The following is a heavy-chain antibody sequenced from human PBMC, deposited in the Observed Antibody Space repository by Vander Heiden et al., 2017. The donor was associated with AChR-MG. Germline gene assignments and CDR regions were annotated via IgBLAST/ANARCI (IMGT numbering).Heavy chain of an antibody. D-gene: IGHD3-10*01. V-gene: IGHV3-23*01. CDR2: ISGSGGST. CDR1: ALPFSSYA. J-gene: IGHJ4*02. Sequence: EVQLLESGGGLVQPGGSLRLPCAASALPFSSYAMGWVRQAPGKGLEWVSAISGSGGSTYYADSVKGRFTISRDNSKNTLYLQMNSLRAEDTAVYYCAKGSGSGLGGTLDYWGQGTLVTVSS. CDR3: AKGSGSGLGGTLDY.